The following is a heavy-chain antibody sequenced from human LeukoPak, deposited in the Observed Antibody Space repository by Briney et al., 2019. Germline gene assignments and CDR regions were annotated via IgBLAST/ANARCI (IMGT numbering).Heavy chain of an antibody. CDR2: ISGSGGST. Sequence: GGSLRLSCAASGFTFSSYAMSWVRQAPGKGLEWVSAISGSGGSTYYADSVKGRFTISRDNSKNTLFLQMNSLRAEDTGVYYCAKAKLGIGDFDYWGQGTLVTVSS. D-gene: IGHD7-27*01. CDR3: AKAKLGIGDFDY. J-gene: IGHJ4*02. CDR1: GFTFSSYA. V-gene: IGHV3-23*01.